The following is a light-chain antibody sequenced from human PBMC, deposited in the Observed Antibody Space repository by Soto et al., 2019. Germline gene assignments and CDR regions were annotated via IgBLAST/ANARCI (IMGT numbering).Light chain of an antibody. CDR1: QSISSY. J-gene: IGKJ4*01. V-gene: IGKV1-39*01. CDR2: AAS. Sequence: EIQMTQSPSSLSASVGDRVTITCRASQSISSYLNWYQQKPGKAPKLLIYAASSLQSGVPSRFSGSGSGTDFTLTISSLQPEDFATYYCQQSYSTQLTFGGGTRWIS. CDR3: QQSYSTQLT.